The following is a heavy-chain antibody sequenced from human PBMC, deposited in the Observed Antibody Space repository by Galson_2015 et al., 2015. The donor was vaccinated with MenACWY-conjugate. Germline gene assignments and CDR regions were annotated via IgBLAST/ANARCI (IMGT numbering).Heavy chain of an antibody. D-gene: IGHD6-13*01. CDR1: GYSSATYW. V-gene: IGHV5-51*01. CDR3: ARLGRGITAPLVYYYYYGMDV. J-gene: IGHJ6*02. CDR2: IYPGDSDT. Sequence: QSGAEVKKPGESLKISCKGSGYSSATYWIGWVRQMPGKGLEWMGIIYPGDSDTIYSPAFQGQVTISADKSIRTAYLQWSSVKASDTAMYYCARLGRGITAPLVYYYYYGMDVWGQGTTVTVSS.